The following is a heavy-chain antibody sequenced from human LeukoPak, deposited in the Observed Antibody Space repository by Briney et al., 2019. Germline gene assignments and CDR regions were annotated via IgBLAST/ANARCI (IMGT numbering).Heavy chain of an antibody. V-gene: IGHV4-4*02. Sequence: SETLSLTCAVSGGSISSSNWWSWVRQPPGKGLEWIGEIYHSGSTNYNPSLKSRVTISVDKSKNQFSLKLSSVTAADTAVYYCARDPGDYYDSSGLSTDAFDIWGQGTMVTVSS. D-gene: IGHD3-22*01. CDR1: GGSISSSNW. J-gene: IGHJ3*02. CDR3: ARDPGDYYDSSGLSTDAFDI. CDR2: IYHSGST.